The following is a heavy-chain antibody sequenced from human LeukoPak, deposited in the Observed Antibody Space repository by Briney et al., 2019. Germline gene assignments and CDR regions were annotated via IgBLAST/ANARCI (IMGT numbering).Heavy chain of an antibody. CDR2: ISYDGSNK. J-gene: IGHJ4*02. Sequence: PGRSLRLSCAASGFTFSSYGMHWVRQAPGKGLEWVAVISYDGSNKYYADSVKGRFTISRDNSKNTLYLQMSSLRAEDTAVYYCARDPRGPTGYDSSGRDSFDYWGQGTLVTVSS. CDR3: ARDPRGPTGYDSSGRDSFDY. V-gene: IGHV3-30*03. D-gene: IGHD3-22*01. CDR1: GFTFSSYG.